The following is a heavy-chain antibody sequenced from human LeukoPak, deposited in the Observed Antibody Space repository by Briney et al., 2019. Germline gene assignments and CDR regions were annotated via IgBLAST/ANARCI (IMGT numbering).Heavy chain of an antibody. CDR1: GGSISSYY. D-gene: IGHD1-26*01. CDR3: ARDRYSGSYRDY. Sequence: SEALSLTCTVSGGSISSYYWSWIRQPPGKGLEWIGYIYYSGSTNYNPSLKSRVTISVDTSKNQFSLKLSSVTAADTAVYYCARDRYSGSYRDYWGQGTLVTVSS. V-gene: IGHV4-59*01. J-gene: IGHJ4*02. CDR2: IYYSGST.